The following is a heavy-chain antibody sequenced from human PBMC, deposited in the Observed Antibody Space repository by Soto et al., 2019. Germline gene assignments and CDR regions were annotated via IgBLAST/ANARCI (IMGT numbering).Heavy chain of an antibody. V-gene: IGHV1-18*04. CDR2: ISAYNGNT. Sequence: ASVKVSCKASGYTFTSYGISWVRQAPGQGLEWMGWISAYNGNTNYAQKPQGRVTMTTDTSTSTAYMELRSLRSDDTAVYYCARDQGSSWYIYYYYGMDVWGQGTTVTVSS. J-gene: IGHJ6*02. CDR3: ARDQGSSWYIYYYYGMDV. D-gene: IGHD6-13*01. CDR1: GYTFTSYG.